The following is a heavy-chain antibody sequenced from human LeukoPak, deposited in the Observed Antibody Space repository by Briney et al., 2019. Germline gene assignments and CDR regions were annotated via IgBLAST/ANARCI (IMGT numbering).Heavy chain of an antibody. CDR3: ARDPQVNDFGDYADYWYFDL. CDR1: GFSVSSDS. J-gene: IGHJ2*01. V-gene: IGHV3-53*01. D-gene: IGHD4-17*01. CDR2: IHSDGKT. Sequence: GGSLRLSCAASGFSVSSDSMTWVRQAPGKGLEWVSVIHSDGKTFYADPVKGRFTISRDNSENTLYLQMNTLRVEDTAFYYCARDPQVNDFGDYADYWYFDLWGRGTLVTVSS.